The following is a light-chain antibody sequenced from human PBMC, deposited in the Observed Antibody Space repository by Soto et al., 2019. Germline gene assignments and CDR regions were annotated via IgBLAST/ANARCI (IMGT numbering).Light chain of an antibody. J-gene: IGKJ1*01. CDR2: KAS. CDR3: QQYNSYSWT. V-gene: IGKV1-5*03. Sequence: DIQMTQSPSTLSGSVGDRVTITCRASQSISSWLAWYQQKPGKAPKLLIYKASSLESGVPSRFSGSGSGTEFTLTISSLQPDDFATYYCQQYNSYSWTFGQRTKVDIK. CDR1: QSISSW.